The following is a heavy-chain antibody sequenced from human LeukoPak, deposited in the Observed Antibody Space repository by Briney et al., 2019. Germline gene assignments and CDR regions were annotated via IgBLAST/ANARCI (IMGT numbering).Heavy chain of an antibody. D-gene: IGHD6-13*01. CDR3: ARLYSSSWSYFDY. Sequence: TGGSLRLSCAASGFTFSSYAMHWVRQAPGKGLEWVAVISYDGSNKYYADSVKGRFTISRDNAKNSLYLQMNSLRAEDTAVYYCARLYSSSWSYFDYWGQGTLVTVSS. CDR1: GFTFSSYA. CDR2: ISYDGSNK. J-gene: IGHJ4*02. V-gene: IGHV3-30-3*01.